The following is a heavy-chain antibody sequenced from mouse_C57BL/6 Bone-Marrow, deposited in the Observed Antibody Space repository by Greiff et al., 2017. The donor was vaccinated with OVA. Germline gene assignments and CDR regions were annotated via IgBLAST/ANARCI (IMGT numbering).Heavy chain of an antibody. V-gene: IGHV1-82*01. J-gene: IGHJ3*01. CDR2: IYPGDGDT. Sequence: QVQLQQSGPELVKPGASVKISCKASGYAFRSSWMNWVKQRPGKGLEWIGRIYPGDGDTNYNGKFKGKATLTADKSSSTAYMQLSSLTSEDSAVYFCARGGAWFAYWGQGTLVTVSA. CDR3: ARGGAWFAY. CDR1: GYAFRSSW.